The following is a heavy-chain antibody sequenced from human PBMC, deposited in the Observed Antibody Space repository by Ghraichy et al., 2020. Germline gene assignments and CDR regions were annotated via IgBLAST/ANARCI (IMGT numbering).Heavy chain of an antibody. V-gene: IGHV3-74*01. CDR2: INSDGRST. CDR1: GFTFSSYW. D-gene: IGHD1-26*01. CDR3: ARDVGASDQYYYYYYMDV. Sequence: GGSLRLSCAASGFTFSSYWMHWVRQAPGKGLVWVSRINSDGRSTSYADSVKGRFNISRDNTKNTLYLQMNSLRAEDTAVYYCARDVGASDQYYYYYYMDVRGKGTADTVSS. J-gene: IGHJ6*03.